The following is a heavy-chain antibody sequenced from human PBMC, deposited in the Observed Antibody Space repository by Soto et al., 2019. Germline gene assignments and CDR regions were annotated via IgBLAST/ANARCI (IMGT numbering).Heavy chain of an antibody. CDR1: GFTFSSYA. D-gene: IGHD1-1*01. CDR2: ISGSGGST. J-gene: IGHJ4*02. V-gene: IGHV3-23*01. CDR3: ARGLLEYPPYSSHY. Sequence: GGSLRLSCAASGFTFSSYAMSWVRQAPGKGLEWVSAISGSGGSTYYADSVKGRFTISRDNSKNTLYLQMNSLRAEDTAVYFCARGLLEYPPYSSHYSGPAPLLTVSS.